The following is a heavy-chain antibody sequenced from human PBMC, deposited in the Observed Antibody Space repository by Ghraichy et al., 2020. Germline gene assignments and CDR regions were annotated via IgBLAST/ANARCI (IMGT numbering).Heavy chain of an antibody. Sequence: GGSLRLSCAASGFTFSSYPMHWVRQAPGKGLEWVARISYDGGNKYYADSVKGRFTISRDNSKNTLYLQMNSLRAEDTAVYYCARDRPTWTTYDYWGQGTLVTVSS. CDR2: ISYDGGNK. J-gene: IGHJ4*02. CDR3: ARDRPTWTTYDY. CDR1: GFTFSSYP. V-gene: IGHV3-30-3*01. D-gene: IGHD2/OR15-2a*01.